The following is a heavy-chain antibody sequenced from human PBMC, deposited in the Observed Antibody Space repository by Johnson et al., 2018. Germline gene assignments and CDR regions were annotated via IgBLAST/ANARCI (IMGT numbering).Heavy chain of an antibody. D-gene: IGHD5-24*01. CDR3: AREIGDGYNYDAFDM. CDR1: GFTFSSYS. J-gene: IGHJ3*02. V-gene: IGHV3-21*01. CDR2: ISSSSSYI. Sequence: VQLVQSGGGLVKPGGSLRLSCAASGFTFSSYSMNWVRQAPGKGLEWVSCISSSSSYIYYADSVKGRFTISRDNAKNSLYLQMNSLGAEDTAVYYCAREIGDGYNYDAFDMWGQGTMVTVSS.